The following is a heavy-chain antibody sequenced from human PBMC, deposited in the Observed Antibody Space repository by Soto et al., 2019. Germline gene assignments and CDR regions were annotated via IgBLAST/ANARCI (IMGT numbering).Heavy chain of an antibody. CDR1: GFTFSRYC. Sequence: SCAASGFTFSRYCINWRRQAPGKGLEWVASISSSTSYVYYADSVKGRFSTSRDNAKNILYLEMYALRSEDTAVYYCARDPSEGRVGNWFESWGQGTLVTVSS. J-gene: IGHJ5*01. V-gene: IGHV3-21*06. CDR2: ISSSTSYV. CDR3: ARDPSEGRVGNWFES. D-gene: IGHD2-2*01.